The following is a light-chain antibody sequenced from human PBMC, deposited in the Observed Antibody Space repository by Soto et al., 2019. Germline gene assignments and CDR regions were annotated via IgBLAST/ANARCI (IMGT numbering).Light chain of an antibody. CDR1: QDVSQW. J-gene: IGKJ2*01. CDR3: QQYDSYSYT. CDR2: KAS. Sequence: DIHMTQSPSTLSASVGDRVTITCRASQDVSQWLAWYQQKPGRAPKLLIYKASSVENGVPSRFSGRGSGTEFTLTIRDLQPGDSATYYCQQYDSYSYTFGQGTKLEIK. V-gene: IGKV1-5*03.